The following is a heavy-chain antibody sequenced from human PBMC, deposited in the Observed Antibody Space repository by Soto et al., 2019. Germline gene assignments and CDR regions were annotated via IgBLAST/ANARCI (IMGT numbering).Heavy chain of an antibody. CDR3: PRLDKGGLLQDAGYFDT. CDR2: IHYNGDA. J-gene: IGHJ4*02. CDR1: GGSINIGSYY. V-gene: IGHV4-31*02. Sequence: NPSETLSLTXTVSGGSINIGSYYWGWIRQYSGKGLEWIGHIHYNGDAYYNPSLKSRLTISVDTSKNQFSLKVNSVNAADTAVYYCPRLDKGGLLQDAGYFDTWGQGALVTVSS. D-gene: IGHD2-15*01.